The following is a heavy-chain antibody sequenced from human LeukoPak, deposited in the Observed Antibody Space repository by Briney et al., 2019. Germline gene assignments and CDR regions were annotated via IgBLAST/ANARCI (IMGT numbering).Heavy chain of an antibody. Sequence: SQTLSLTCTVSGGSISSGDYYWSWIRQPPGKGLEWIGYIYYSGSTYYNPSLKSRVTISVDTSKNQFSLKLSSVTAADTAVYYYARVALDLEMATVDAFDIWGQGTMVTVSS. CDR3: ARVALDLEMATVDAFDI. V-gene: IGHV4-30-4*01. CDR1: GGSISSGDYY. CDR2: IYYSGST. J-gene: IGHJ3*02. D-gene: IGHD5-24*01.